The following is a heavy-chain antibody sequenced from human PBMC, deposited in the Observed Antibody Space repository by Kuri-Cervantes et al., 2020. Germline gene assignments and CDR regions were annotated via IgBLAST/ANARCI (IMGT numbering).Heavy chain of an antibody. CDR3: ATAPLSGTTLSLFDY. Sequence: GGSLRLSCAASGFTFSSYGMHWVRQAPGKGLEWVSVIYSGGSTYYADSVKGRFTISRDNSKNTLYLQMNSLRAEDTAVYYCATAPLSGTTLSLFDYWGQGTLVTVSS. J-gene: IGHJ4*02. D-gene: IGHD1-7*01. CDR2: IYSGGST. V-gene: IGHV3-66*01. CDR1: GFTFSSYG.